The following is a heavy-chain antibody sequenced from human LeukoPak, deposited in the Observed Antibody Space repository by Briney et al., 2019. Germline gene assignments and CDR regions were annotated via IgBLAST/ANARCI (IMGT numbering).Heavy chain of an antibody. Sequence: ASVKVSCTASGYTFTGYMHWVRQAPGQGLEWMGWLNPNSGDTEFAQNFQGRVTMTWDTSISTAYMELSRLRSDDTAVYYCARGLDNWLDPWGQGTLVTVSS. CDR1: GYTFTGY. CDR3: ARGLDNWLDP. J-gene: IGHJ5*02. V-gene: IGHV1-2*02. CDR2: LNPNSGDT.